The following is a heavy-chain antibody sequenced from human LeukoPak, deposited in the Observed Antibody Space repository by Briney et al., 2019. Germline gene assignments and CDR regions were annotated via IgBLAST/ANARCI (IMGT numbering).Heavy chain of an antibody. J-gene: IGHJ5*02. Sequence: ASVKVSCKASGYTFTGYYIHWVRQAPGQGFEWMGWINPNTGGAKYAQKFQGRVTMTRDTSITTTYMGLSRLSSDDTAVYYCAKGRVVAGTKSLMYHWLDPWGQGTLVTVSS. CDR3: AKGRVVAGTKSLMYHWLDP. CDR1: GYTFTGYY. V-gene: IGHV1-2*02. CDR2: INPNTGGA. D-gene: IGHD6-19*01.